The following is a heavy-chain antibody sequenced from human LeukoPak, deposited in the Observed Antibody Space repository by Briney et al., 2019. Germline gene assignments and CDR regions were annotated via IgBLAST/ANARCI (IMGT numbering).Heavy chain of an antibody. J-gene: IGHJ4*02. CDR1: GFTFSSYE. CDR3: ARETDYSLFDY. D-gene: IGHD3-10*01. CDR2: ITSSGSTR. V-gene: IGHV3-48*03. Sequence: GGSLRLSCAASGFTFSSYEMNWVRQAPGKGLEWVSYITSSGSTRYHADSVKGRFTISRDNAKNSLYLQMNSLRAEDTAVYYCARETDYSLFDYWGQGTLVTVSS.